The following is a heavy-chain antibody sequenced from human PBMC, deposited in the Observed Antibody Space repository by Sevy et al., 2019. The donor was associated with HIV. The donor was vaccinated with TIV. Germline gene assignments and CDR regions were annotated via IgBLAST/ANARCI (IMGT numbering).Heavy chain of an antibody. J-gene: IGHJ4*02. V-gene: IGHV3-33*06. CDR2: IGYDGSNK. Sequence: GGSLRLSCTASGFTPSTYGMHWVRQAPGKGLEWVAVIGYDGSNKYYADSVKGRFTISRDNSKNTVFLQMDSLRVGDTAVYFCAKNRVDLETARVFDYWGQGTLVTVSS. CDR1: GFTPSTYG. D-gene: IGHD5-12*01. CDR3: AKNRVDLETARVFDY.